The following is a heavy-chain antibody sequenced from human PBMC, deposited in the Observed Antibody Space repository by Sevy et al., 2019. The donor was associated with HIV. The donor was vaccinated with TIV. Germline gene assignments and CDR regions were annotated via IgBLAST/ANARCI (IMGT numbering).Heavy chain of an antibody. V-gene: IGHV3-7*01. J-gene: IGHJ6*02. CDR3: AREGSPYDTYYYYYGMDV. Sequence: GESLKISCAASGFTFNSYWMSWVRQAPGKGLEWVANIKQDGSEKYYVGSVKGRFTISRDNSQNSLFLQMNTLRAEDTAVYYCAREGSPYDTYYYYYGMDVWGQGTTVTVSS. CDR2: IKQDGSEK. CDR1: GFTFNSYW. D-gene: IGHD5-12*01.